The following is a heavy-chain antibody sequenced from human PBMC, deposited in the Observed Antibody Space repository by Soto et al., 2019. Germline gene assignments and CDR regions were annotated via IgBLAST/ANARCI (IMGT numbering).Heavy chain of an antibody. CDR2: ISYDGSNK. V-gene: IGHV3-30-3*01. CDR3: ARESGYPRNRLAFDY. D-gene: IGHD5-12*01. J-gene: IGHJ4*02. Sequence: SLRLSCAASGFTFSSYAMHWVRQAPGKGLEWVAVISYDGSNKYYADSVKGRFTISRDNSKNTLYLQMNSLRAEDTAVYYCARESGYPRNRLAFDYWGQGTLVTVSS. CDR1: GFTFSSYA.